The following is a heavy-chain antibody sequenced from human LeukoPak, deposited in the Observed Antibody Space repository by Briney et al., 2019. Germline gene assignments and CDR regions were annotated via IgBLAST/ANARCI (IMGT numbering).Heavy chain of an antibody. D-gene: IGHD7-27*01. CDR1: GFTFSNYI. CDR2: ISSSSSYM. Sequence: GGSLRLSCAASGFTFSNYIMNWVRQAPGKGLEWVSSISSSSSYMYYADSVKGRFTISRDNAKNTLYLQMNSLRAEDTAVYYCARGQSGGLDVWGQGSTVTVSS. V-gene: IGHV3-21*01. CDR3: ARGQSGGLDV. J-gene: IGHJ6*02.